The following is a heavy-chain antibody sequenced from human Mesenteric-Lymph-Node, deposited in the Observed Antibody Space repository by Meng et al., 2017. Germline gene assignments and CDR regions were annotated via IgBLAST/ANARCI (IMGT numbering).Heavy chain of an antibody. D-gene: IGHD6-19*01. CDR3: ARARSCWYIGTLDY. J-gene: IGHJ4*02. Sequence: SETLSLTCIVSGGSISSGYYWGWIRQPPGKGLEWIGSIYHSGSTFYNPSLKSRVTISVDTSKNQFSLKLSSVTAADTAVYYCARARSCWYIGTLDYWGQGTLVTVSS. CDR1: GGSISSGYY. V-gene: IGHV4-38-2*02. CDR2: IYHSGST.